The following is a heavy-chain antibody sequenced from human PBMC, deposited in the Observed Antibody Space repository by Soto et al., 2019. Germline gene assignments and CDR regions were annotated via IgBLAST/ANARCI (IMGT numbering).Heavy chain of an antibody. CDR2: IYYSGST. V-gene: IGHV4-39*01. J-gene: IGHJ3*02. D-gene: IGHD2-2*01. CDR3: ARRRDIVVVPAARDDAFDI. CDR1: GGSISSSSYY. Sequence: QLQLQESGPGLVKPSETLSLTCTVSGGSISSSSYYWGWIRQPPGKGLEWIGSIYYSGSTYYNPSLKSRVTISVDTSKNQFSLKLSSVTAADTAVYYCARRRDIVVVPAARDDAFDIWGQGTMVTVSS.